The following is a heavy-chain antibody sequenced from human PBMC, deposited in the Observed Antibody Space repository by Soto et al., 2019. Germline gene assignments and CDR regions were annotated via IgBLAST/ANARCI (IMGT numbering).Heavy chain of an antibody. CDR3: ARGLVNSGSYLGYDAFDI. CDR2: IIPIFGTA. V-gene: IGHV1-69*13. J-gene: IGHJ3*02. Sequence: GASVKVSCKASGGTFSSYAISWVRQAPGQGLEWMGGIIPIFGTANYAQKFQGRVTITADESTSTAYMELSSLRSEDTAVYYCARGLVNSGSYLGYDAFDIWGQGTMVTVS. CDR1: GGTFSSYA. D-gene: IGHD1-26*01.